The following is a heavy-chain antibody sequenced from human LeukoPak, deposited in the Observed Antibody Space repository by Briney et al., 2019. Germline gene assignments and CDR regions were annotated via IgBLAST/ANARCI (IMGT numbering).Heavy chain of an antibody. CDR3: ARVVATSPHYYYMDV. CDR2: IIPIFGTA. D-gene: IGHD5-12*01. CDR1: GRTFSSYA. J-gene: IGHJ6*03. V-gene: IGHV1-69*06. Sequence: GSSVKVSCKASGRTFSSYAISWVRQAPGQGLELMGGIIPIFGTANYAQKFQGRVMITADKSTSTAYMELSSLRSEDTAVYYCARVVATSPHYYYMDVWGKGTTVTVSS.